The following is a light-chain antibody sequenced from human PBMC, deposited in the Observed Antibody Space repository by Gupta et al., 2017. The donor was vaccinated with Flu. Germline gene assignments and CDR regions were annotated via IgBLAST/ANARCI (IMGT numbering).Light chain of an antibody. Sequence: QSALTQPASVSGSPGQSITISCTGTSSDVGSYNLVPWYQQHPGKAPKLMIYEDRKRTSGGSNRFSGSKSGTTASLTISGVQAEDEDDYYCCSYATSSWVFGGGTKLTVL. J-gene: IGLJ3*02. CDR2: EDR. CDR1: SSDVGSYNL. V-gene: IGLV2-23*01. CDR3: CSYATSSWV.